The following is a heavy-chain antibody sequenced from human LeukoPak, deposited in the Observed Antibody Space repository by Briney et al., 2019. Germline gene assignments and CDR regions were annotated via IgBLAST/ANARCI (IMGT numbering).Heavy chain of an antibody. Sequence: SETLSLTCTVSGGSISSYYWSWIRQPPGKGLEWIGYISYSGSTNYNPSLKSRVTISVDTSKNQFSLKLSSVTAADTAVYYCARDPYYDSSTYWYFDLWGRGTLVTVSS. CDR1: GGSISSYY. D-gene: IGHD3-22*01. V-gene: IGHV4-59*01. CDR2: ISYSGST. CDR3: ARDPYYDSSTYWYFDL. J-gene: IGHJ2*01.